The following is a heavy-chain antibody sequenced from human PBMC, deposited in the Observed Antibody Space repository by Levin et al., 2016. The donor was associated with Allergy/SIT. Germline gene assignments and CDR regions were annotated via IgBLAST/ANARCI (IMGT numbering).Heavy chain of an antibody. J-gene: IGHJ4*02. Sequence: SETLSLTCAVYGGSFSGYYWSWIRQPPGKGLEWIGEINHSGSTNYNPSLKSRVTISVDTSKNQFSLKLSSVTAADTAVYYCARGTIWGYSSGWLKSPIDYWGRGNPGHRLL. V-gene: IGHV4-34*01. CDR1: GGSFSGYY. CDR3: ARGTIWGYSSGWLKSPIDY. CDR2: INHSGST. D-gene: IGHD6-19*01.